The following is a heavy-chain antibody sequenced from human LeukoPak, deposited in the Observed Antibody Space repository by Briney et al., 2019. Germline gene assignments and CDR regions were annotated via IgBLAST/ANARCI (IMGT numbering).Heavy chain of an antibody. D-gene: IGHD3-22*01. CDR2: ISSSSSYI. CDR1: GFTFSSYS. CDR3: ARAVYYYDSSGYSDY. V-gene: IGHV3-21*01. J-gene: IGHJ4*02. Sequence: SGGSLRLSCAASGFTFSSYSMNWVRQAPGKGLEWVSSISSSSSYIYYADSVKGRFTISRDNAKNSLYLQMNSLRADDTAVYYCARAVYYYDSSGYSDYWGQGTLVTVSS.